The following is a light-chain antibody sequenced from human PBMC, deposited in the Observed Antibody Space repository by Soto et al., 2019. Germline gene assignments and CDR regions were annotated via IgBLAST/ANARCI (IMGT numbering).Light chain of an antibody. CDR2: DTS. Sequence: DIGMTQSPATLSVSPGEGATLSCRASQGIGDTLAWYQQNRGQTPSLLIYDTSIRATGVPARFRGSRSGAEFTLTIASLQSEDFAVYYCQHYVTWPLTVGGGTKVDSK. CDR3: QHYVTWPLT. CDR1: QGIGDT. V-gene: IGKV3-15*01. J-gene: IGKJ4*01.